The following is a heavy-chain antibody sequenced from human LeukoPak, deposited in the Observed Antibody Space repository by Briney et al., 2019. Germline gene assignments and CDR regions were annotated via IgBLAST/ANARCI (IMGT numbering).Heavy chain of an antibody. CDR1: GGTFSGYA. D-gene: IGHD3-22*01. Sequence: ASVKVSCKASGGTFSGYAISWVRQAPGQGLEWMGGIIPIFGTANYAQKFQGRVTITADESTSTAYMELSSLRSEDTAVYYCARAYYYDSSGLFDYWGQGTLVTVSS. V-gene: IGHV1-69*13. CDR3: ARAYYYDSSGLFDY. CDR2: IIPIFGTA. J-gene: IGHJ4*02.